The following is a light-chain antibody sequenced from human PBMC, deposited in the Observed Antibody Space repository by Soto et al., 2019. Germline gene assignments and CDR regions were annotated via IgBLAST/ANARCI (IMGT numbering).Light chain of an antibody. CDR2: KAS. CDR3: QQHNSFSIT. J-gene: IGKJ5*01. Sequence: IHIAPFSSDPAVSVVDGVTLPLRASESISRWLAWYQQKPGKAPKLLIYKASSLESGVPSRFSGSGSGTEFTLTINSLQADDFATYYCQQHNSFSITFGQGTRLEIK. V-gene: IGKV1-5*03. CDR1: ESISRW.